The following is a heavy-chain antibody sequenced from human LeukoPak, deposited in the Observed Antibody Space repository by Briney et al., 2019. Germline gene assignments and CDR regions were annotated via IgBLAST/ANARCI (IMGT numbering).Heavy chain of an antibody. CDR1: GFTFSDYY. CDR3: ARGYGSGSTLPDAFDI. Sequence: PGGSLRLSCAASGFTFSDYYMSWIRQAPGKGLEWVSYISSSGSTIYYADSVKGRFTISRDNAKDSLYLQMNSLRAEDTAVYYCARGYGSGSTLPDAFDIWGQGTMVTVSS. CDR2: ISSSGSTI. D-gene: IGHD3-10*01. J-gene: IGHJ3*02. V-gene: IGHV3-11*01.